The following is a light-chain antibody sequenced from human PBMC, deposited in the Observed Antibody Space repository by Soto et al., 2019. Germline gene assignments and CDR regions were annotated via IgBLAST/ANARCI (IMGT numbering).Light chain of an antibody. CDR3: QQYGTSPLT. CDR2: AAS. CDR1: QSIRSDF. V-gene: IGKV3-20*01. Sequence: EIVLTQSPGTLSLSPGERATLSCRASQSIRSDFLAWYQQKPGQAPRLLIYAASRGATGIPDRFSGSGSGTDFTLTIRRLETEDVAVYYCQQYGTSPLTFGGGTKVEIK. J-gene: IGKJ4*01.